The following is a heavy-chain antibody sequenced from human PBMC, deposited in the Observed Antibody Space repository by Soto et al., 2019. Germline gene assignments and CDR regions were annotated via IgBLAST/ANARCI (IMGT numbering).Heavy chain of an antibody. V-gene: IGHV3-23*01. CDR3: ASCNVLRFLEWWIDAFDI. CDR2: ISSSGSTI. Sequence: PGGSLRLSCAASGFTFSSYAMGWVRQAPGKGLEWVSDISSSGSTIYYADSVKGRFTISRDNAKNSLYLQMNSLRAEDTAVYYCASCNVLRFLEWWIDAFDIWGQGTMVTVSS. CDR1: GFTFSSYA. D-gene: IGHD3-3*01. J-gene: IGHJ3*02.